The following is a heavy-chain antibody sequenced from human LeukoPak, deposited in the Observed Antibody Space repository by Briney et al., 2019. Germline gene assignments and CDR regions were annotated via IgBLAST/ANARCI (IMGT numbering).Heavy chain of an antibody. J-gene: IGHJ4*02. V-gene: IGHV3-33*01. CDR3: ARDLGYSNTWHFDY. CDR2: IWYDGSNQ. CDR1: GFTFSNYG. D-gene: IGHD6-13*01. Sequence: PGGSLRLSCAASGFTFSNYGMHWIRQAPGQGIEWVALIWYDGSNQYYADSVKGRFTISRNNSKNTLYLQMTSLRSEETAVYYLARDLGYSNTWHFDYWGQGTLVAVSS.